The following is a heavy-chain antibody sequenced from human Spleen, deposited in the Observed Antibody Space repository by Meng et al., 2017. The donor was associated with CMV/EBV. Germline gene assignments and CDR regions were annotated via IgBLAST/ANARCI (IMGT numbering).Heavy chain of an antibody. V-gene: IGHV1-69*05. CDR2: VIPVFGTT. D-gene: IGHD1-7*01. CDR3: ASEELELGTS. Sequence: KHVGCNINTYTIHWTRQAPGQGIEWIGRVIPVFGTTNCAPKFQGRATFTTDESTRTMYMKLTSLRSRDTAIYYCASEELELGTSWGQGTLVTVSS. J-gene: IGHJ5*02. CDR1: GCNINTYT.